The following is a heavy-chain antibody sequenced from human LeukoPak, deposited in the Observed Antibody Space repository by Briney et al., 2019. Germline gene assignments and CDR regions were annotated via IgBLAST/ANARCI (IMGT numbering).Heavy chain of an antibody. Sequence: GGSLRLSCAASGFTFSSYAMSWVRQAPGKGLEWVSAISGSGGSTYYADSVKGRFTISRDNSKNTLYLQMNSLRAEDTAVYYCAKCIIVGGWYYYYYGMDVWGQGTTVTVSS. V-gene: IGHV3-23*01. D-gene: IGHD6-19*01. CDR2: ISGSGGST. CDR1: GFTFSSYA. CDR3: AKCIIVGGWYYYYYGMDV. J-gene: IGHJ6*02.